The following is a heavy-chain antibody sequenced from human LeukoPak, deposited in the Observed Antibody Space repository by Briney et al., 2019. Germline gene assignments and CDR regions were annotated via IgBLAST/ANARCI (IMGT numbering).Heavy chain of an antibody. CDR1: GLPFSSYA. CDR3: AKDHDYYGSGSFDY. J-gene: IGHJ4*02. D-gene: IGHD3-10*01. CDR2: ISGSGGST. Sequence: GGSLRLSCAPSGLPFSSYAMSWVRQAPEKGLEWVSAISGSGGSTYYADSAKGRFTISRDKSKNTLYLQMNSLRAEDTAVYYCAKDHDYYGSGSFDYWGQGTLVTVSS. V-gene: IGHV3-23*01.